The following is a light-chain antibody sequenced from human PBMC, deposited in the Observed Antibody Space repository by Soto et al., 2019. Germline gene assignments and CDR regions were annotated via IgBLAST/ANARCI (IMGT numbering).Light chain of an antibody. Sequence: DIQMTQSPPTLSASVGDRVTITCRASQSISGRLAWYQQKPGKAPKILIYKASSLESGVPSRFSGSGSETEFTLNITSLQPDDFATYYCQQYNTYSSFGPGTKVDIK. CDR3: QQYNTYSS. V-gene: IGKV1-5*03. CDR1: QSISGR. J-gene: IGKJ3*01. CDR2: KAS.